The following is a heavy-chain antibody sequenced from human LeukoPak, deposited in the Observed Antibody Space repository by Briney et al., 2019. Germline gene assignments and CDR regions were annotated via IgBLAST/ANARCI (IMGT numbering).Heavy chain of an antibody. D-gene: IGHD3-22*01. CDR1: GGTFSSYA. CDR3: ARPYASMYYYDSSGSFGYFDY. Sequence: ASVTVSCTASGGTFSSYAISWVRQAPGQGLEWMGGIIPIFGTANYAQKFQGRVTITADESTSTAYMELSSLRSEDTAVYYCARPYASMYYYDSSGSFGYFDYWGQGTLVTVSS. CDR2: IIPIFGTA. V-gene: IGHV1-69*13. J-gene: IGHJ4*02.